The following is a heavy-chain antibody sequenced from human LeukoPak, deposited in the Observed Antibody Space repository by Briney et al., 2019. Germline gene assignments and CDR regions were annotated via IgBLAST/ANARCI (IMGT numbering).Heavy chain of an antibody. CDR2: IKDDGRER. Sequence: QPGGSLRLSCAASGFIFSNYWMTWVRQAPGKGLEWVANIKDDGRERHYVDSVQGRFTISRDNAKNSVYLQMNSLRVEDTAVYYCGRDNHPPFDLWGQGSLVTVSS. J-gene: IGHJ4*02. V-gene: IGHV3-7*01. CDR1: GFIFSNYW. CDR3: GRDNHPPFDL.